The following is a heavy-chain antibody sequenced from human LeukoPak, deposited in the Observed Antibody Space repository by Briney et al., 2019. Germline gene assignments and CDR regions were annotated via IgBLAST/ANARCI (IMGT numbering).Heavy chain of an antibody. J-gene: IGHJ6*03. CDR3: ATRSSPYGSGSYYRAYYNYYMDV. V-gene: IGHV1-18*01. D-gene: IGHD3-10*01. CDR1: GYTFTSYG. Sequence: ASVTVSCKASGYTFTSYGISWVRQAPGQGLEWMGWISAYNGNTNYAQKLQGRVTITTDTSTSTAYMELRSLRSDDTAVYYSATRSSPYGSGSYYRAYYNYYMDVWGKGTTVTISS. CDR2: ISAYNGNT.